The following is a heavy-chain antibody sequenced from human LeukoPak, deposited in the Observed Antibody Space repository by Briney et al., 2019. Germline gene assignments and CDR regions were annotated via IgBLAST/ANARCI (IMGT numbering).Heavy chain of an antibody. CDR1: GGSIRTSSYY. CDR3: ARSGPGGYSYYYTFDM. D-gene: IGHD5-18*01. J-gene: IGHJ3*02. V-gene: IGHV4-39*07. Sequence: PSETLSLTCTVSGGSIRTSSYYWGWIRQSPGKGLEWIGGIYYSGSTYYNPSLKSRVTISLDTSKNQFSLKLSSVTAADTAVYYCARSGPGGYSYYYTFDMWGQGTMVTVSP. CDR2: IYYSGST.